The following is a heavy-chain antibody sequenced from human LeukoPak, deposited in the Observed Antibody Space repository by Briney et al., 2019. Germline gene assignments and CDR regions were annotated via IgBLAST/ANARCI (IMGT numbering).Heavy chain of an antibody. V-gene: IGHV3-21*01. J-gene: IGHJ5*02. CDR1: GFNFRDYS. D-gene: IGHD3-10*01. Sequence: GGSLRLSCVAYGFNFRDYSMNWVRQAPGKGLDWVSGISGTSSYMYYGDSVKGRFTVSRDNAKNSLYLQMESLRVEDTAVYYCARDLHHYGSGPWGQGTLVTVSS. CDR3: ARDLHHYGSGP. CDR2: ISGTSSYM.